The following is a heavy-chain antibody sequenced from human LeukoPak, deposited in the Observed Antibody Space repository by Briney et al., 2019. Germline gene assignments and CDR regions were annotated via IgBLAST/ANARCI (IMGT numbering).Heavy chain of an antibody. V-gene: IGHV4-39*01. CDR3: AIDYGDYPDY. D-gene: IGHD4-17*01. Sequence: SETLSLTCAVSGAFIDTTSYYCGWIRQPPGKGLEWIGSIYYSSDTHYNPSLKSRVTISADTSKNQFSLKLSSVTAADTAVYYCAIDYGDYPDYWGQGTLVSVSS. CDR1: GAFIDTTSYY. CDR2: IYYSSDT. J-gene: IGHJ4*02.